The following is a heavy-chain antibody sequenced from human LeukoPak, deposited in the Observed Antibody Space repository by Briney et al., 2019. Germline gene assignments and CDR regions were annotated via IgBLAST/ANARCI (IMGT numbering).Heavy chain of an antibody. D-gene: IGHD4-11*01. J-gene: IGHJ4*02. Sequence: GASVKVTCKVPGHTLSEMTMHWARQAPGKGLEWMGGFEPENDERRYARKFRGRVTVAEDASTDTAYMELSSLRSEHTAVYFCATEMTSVVPDYWGQGTLVTVSS. CDR1: GHTLSEMT. V-gene: IGHV1-24*01. CDR2: FEPENDER. CDR3: ATEMTSVVPDY.